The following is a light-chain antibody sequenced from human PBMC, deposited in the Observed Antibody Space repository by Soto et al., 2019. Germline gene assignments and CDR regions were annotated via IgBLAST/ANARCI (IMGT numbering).Light chain of an antibody. CDR3: QQYGSSLYT. Sequence: EVVLTQSPATLSLSPGEGATLSCRASQSIGNYLAWYQQKPGQAPRLLIYGASSRATGIPDRFSGSGSGTDFTLTINRLEPEDFAVYYCQQYGSSLYTFGQGTKVDIK. J-gene: IGKJ2*01. CDR2: GAS. V-gene: IGKV3-20*01. CDR1: QSIGNY.